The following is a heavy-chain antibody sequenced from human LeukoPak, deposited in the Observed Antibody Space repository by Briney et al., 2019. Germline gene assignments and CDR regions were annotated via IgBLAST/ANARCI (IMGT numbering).Heavy chain of an antibody. D-gene: IGHD4-17*01. CDR1: GFTFSSYA. CDR2: ISYDGSNK. J-gene: IGHJ6*02. CDR3: ARDPETDYGDYVEYYGMDV. V-gene: IGHV3-30-3*01. Sequence: GGSLRLSCAASGFTFSSYAMHWVRQAQGKGLEWVAVISYDGSNKYYADSVKGRFTISRDNSKNTLYLQMNSLRAEDTAVYYCARDPETDYGDYVEYYGMDVWGQGTTVTVSS.